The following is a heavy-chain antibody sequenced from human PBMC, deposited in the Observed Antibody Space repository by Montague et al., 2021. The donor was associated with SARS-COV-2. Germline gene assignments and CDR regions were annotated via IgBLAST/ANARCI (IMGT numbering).Heavy chain of an antibody. CDR1: GFTFSSFA. D-gene: IGHD6-13*01. CDR3: AKSAYSSSWYSDY. V-gene: IGHV3-30-3*02. J-gene: IGHJ4*02. CDR2: IWYDGSNE. Sequence: SRRFSCAASGFTFSSFAMHWVRQAPGKGLEWVAVIWYDGSNEYYADSVKGRFTISRDNSKNTVYLQINGLRLEETAVYYCAKSAYSSSWYSDYWGQGTPVTVSS.